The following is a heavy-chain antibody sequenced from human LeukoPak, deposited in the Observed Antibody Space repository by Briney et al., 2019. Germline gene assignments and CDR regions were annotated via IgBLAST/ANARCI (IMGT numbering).Heavy chain of an antibody. CDR2: IYTSGST. V-gene: IGHV4-4*07. D-gene: IGHD6-19*01. CDR3: ARGRAGTGSLDY. CDR1: GGSISSYY. J-gene: IGHJ4*02. Sequence: SETLSLTCSVSGGSISSYYWSWIRQPAGKGLEWIGRIYTSGSTNYNPSLKSRVTMSIDTSKNQFSLKLSSVTAADTAVYYCARGRAGTGSLDYWSQGTLVTVSS.